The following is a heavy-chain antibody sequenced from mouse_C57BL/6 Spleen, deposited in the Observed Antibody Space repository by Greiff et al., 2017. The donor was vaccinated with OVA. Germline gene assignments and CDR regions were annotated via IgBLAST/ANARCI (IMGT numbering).Heavy chain of an antibody. CDR1: GYTFTSYW. Sequence: QVQLKQPGAELVMPGASVKLSCKASGYTFTSYWMHWVKQRPGQGLEWIGEIDPSDSYTNYNQKFKGKSTLTVDKSSSTAYMQLSSLTSEDSAVYYCARSNFNYRYAMDYWGQGTSVTVSS. D-gene: IGHD2-1*01. V-gene: IGHV1-69*01. J-gene: IGHJ4*01. CDR2: IDPSDSYT. CDR3: ARSNFNYRYAMDY.